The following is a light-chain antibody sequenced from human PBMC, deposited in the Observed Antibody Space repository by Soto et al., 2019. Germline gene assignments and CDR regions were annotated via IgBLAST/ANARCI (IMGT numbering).Light chain of an antibody. J-gene: IGLJ2*01. CDR1: SSNIGACYD. V-gene: IGLV1-40*01. CDR2: GNN. CDR3: PSYDSSLANAV. Sequence: QSVLTQPPSVSGAPGQTITISCTGSSSNIGACYDVHWYQQLPGRAPKLLIYGNNHRPSGVPDRFSGSKSGTSVSLAITGLLCEDEADYHCPSYDSSLANAVFGGGTKLTVL.